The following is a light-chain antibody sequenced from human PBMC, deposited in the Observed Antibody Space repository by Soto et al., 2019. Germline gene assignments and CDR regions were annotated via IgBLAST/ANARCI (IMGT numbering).Light chain of an antibody. Sequence: DIQLTQSPSFLSASVGDRVTITCRASQGISSYLAWYQQKPGKAPKLLIYAATILQSGVPSRFSGSGSGTEFTLTISSLQPEDFATYYCQQLSTYPVTFGPGTKVDIK. CDR2: AAT. V-gene: IGKV1-9*01. CDR3: QQLSTYPVT. CDR1: QGISSY. J-gene: IGKJ3*01.